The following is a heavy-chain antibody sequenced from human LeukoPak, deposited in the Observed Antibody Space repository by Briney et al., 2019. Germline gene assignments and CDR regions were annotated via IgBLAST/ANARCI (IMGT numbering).Heavy chain of an antibody. V-gene: IGHV4-59*01. D-gene: IGHD6-13*01. CDR1: GGSISSYY. CDR2: IYYSGST. Sequence: SETLSLTCTVSGGSISSYYWSWIRQPPGKGLEWIGYIYYSGSTNYNPSLKSRVSISVDTSKNQFSLKLSSVTAADTAVYYCARTTEAHSWRTRYYDYYMDVWGKGTTVTISS. J-gene: IGHJ6*03. CDR3: ARTTEAHSWRTRYYDYYMDV.